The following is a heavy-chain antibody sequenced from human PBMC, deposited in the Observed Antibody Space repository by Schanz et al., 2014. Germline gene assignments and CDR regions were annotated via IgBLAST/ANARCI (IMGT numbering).Heavy chain of an antibody. CDR3: ARENKDYDSILNKFFHYGLDL. Sequence: QVQLVQSGAEVKKPGASVKVSCKASGYNFIGYYMHWVRQAPGQGLEWMGRISPNSGDTHSAQKFQGRVTMTWDRSISTANMELSRLRSDDTAVYYCARENKDYDSILNKFFHYGLDLWGQGTTVTVSS. CDR2: ISPNSGDT. D-gene: IGHD3-3*02. V-gene: IGHV1-2*06. CDR1: GYNFIGYY. J-gene: IGHJ6*02.